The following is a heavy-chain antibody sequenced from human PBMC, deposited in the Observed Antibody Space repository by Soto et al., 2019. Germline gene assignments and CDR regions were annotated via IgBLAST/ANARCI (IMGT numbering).Heavy chain of an antibody. CDR2: IYNIGST. V-gene: IGHV4-59*12. CDR3: ARDSPYGYGSHSNWFHP. D-gene: IGHD5-18*01. CDR1: GGSISGYY. Sequence: SETLSLTCTVSGGSISGYYWSWLRQPPGKGLEWIGYIYNIGSTNYNPSLRSRVTMSIDTSQEQFSLKLSSVTAADTAVYYCARDSPYGYGSHSNWFHPWGQGTLVTVSS. J-gene: IGHJ5*02.